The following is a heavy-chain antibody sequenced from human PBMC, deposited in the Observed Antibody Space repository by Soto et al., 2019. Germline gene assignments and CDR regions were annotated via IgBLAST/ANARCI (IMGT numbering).Heavy chain of an antibody. J-gene: IGHJ5*02. D-gene: IGHD2-2*02. V-gene: IGHV1-2*04. CDR3: ARDQGYCSSTSCYTGGEYNWFDP. Sequence: ASVKVSCKASGYTFTGYYMHWLRQAPGQGLEWMGWINPNSGGTNYAQKFQGWVTMTRDTSISTAYMELSRLRSDDTAVYYCARDQGYCSSTSCYTGGEYNWFDPWGQGTLVTVSS. CDR2: INPNSGGT. CDR1: GYTFTGYY.